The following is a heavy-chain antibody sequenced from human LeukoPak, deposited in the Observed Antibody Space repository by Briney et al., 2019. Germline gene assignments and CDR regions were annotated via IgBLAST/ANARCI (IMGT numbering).Heavy chain of an antibody. V-gene: IGHV1-46*01. CDR3: AREVLLWFGEIDY. D-gene: IGHD3-10*01. CDR2: INPSGGST. CDR1: GYTFTSYY. J-gene: IGHJ4*02. Sequence: ASVKVSCKASGYTFTSYYMHWVRQAPGQGPEWMGIINPSGGSTSYAQKFQGRVTMTRDTSTSTVYMELSILRSEDTAVYYCAREVLLWFGEIDYWGQGTLVTVSS.